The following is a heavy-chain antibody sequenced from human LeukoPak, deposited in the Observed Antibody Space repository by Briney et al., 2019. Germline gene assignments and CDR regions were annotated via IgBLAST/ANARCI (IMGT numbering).Heavy chain of an antibody. J-gene: IGHJ4*02. CDR2: IKQDGSEK. V-gene: IGHV3-7*04. D-gene: IGHD6-13*01. CDR3: ARGKDSSSWYNFDY. Sequence: GGSLRLSCVASGLTFSSNWMSWVRQAPGKGLEWVANIKQDGSEKYYVDSVKGRFTISRDNAKNSLSLQMNSLRAEDTAVYYCARGKDSSSWYNFDYWGQGILVTVSS. CDR1: GLTFSSNW.